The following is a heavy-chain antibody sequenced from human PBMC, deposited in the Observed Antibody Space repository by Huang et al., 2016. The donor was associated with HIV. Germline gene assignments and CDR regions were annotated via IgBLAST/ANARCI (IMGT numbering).Heavy chain of an antibody. CDR2: IYYRGST. Sequence: QVQLQESGPGLVKPSQTLSLTGTVSGGTISRGGYYWSWIRQPPGKGLEWIGYIYYRGSTYYQPSLKGRVTISVDTSKNQFSLKLSSVTAADTAVYYCARLVWSGTMRDAFDIWGQGTMVTVSS. J-gene: IGHJ3*02. CDR1: GGTISRGGYY. D-gene: IGHD1-1*01. CDR3: ARLVWSGTMRDAFDI. V-gene: IGHV4-30-4*08.